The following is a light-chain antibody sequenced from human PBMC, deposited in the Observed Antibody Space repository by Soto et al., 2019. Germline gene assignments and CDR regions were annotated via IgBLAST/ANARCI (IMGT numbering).Light chain of an antibody. CDR2: GAS. CDR3: QQYNSWSSIT. V-gene: IGKV3-15*01. J-gene: IGKJ5*01. CDR1: QSISSN. Sequence: EIVLTQSPGTLSLSPGERATISCGARQSISSNYLAWYQQKPGQAPRLLIYGASTRATGIPGRFSGSGSGTEFALTISSLQSEDLAIYYCQQYNSWSSITFGQGTRLEIK.